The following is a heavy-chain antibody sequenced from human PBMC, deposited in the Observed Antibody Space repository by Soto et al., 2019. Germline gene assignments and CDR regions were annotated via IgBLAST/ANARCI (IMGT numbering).Heavy chain of an antibody. Sequence: GESLKISCKGSGYSFTSYWIGWVRQMPGKGLELMGIIYPGDSDARYSPSFQGQVTISADKSISTAYLQWSSLKASDTAMYYCARSGAVAGTRDYYYYYGMDVWGQGTTVTVSS. V-gene: IGHV5-51*01. J-gene: IGHJ6*02. CDR1: GYSFTSYW. CDR3: ARSGAVAGTRDYYYYYGMDV. CDR2: IYPGDSDA. D-gene: IGHD6-19*01.